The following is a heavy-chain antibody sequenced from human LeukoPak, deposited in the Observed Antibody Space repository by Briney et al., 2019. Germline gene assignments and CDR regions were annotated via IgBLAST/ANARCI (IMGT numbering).Heavy chain of an antibody. J-gene: IGHJ6*02. CDR1: GFTFSDYS. Sequence: PGGSLRLSCAASGFTFSDYSMNWVRQAPGKGLEWVSSISSSSSYIYYADSVKGRFTISRDNAKNSLYLQMNSLRAEDTAVYYCARVLLPLYGMDVWGQGTTVTVSS. CDR2: ISSSSSYI. V-gene: IGHV3-21*01. CDR3: ARVLLPLYGMDV. D-gene: IGHD3-22*01.